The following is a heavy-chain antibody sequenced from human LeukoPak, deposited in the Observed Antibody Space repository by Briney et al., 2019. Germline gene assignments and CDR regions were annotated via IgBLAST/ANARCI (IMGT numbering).Heavy chain of an antibody. CDR2: INYSGRT. CDR3: AGSSGGSHWFDP. CDR1: GASISSGNYY. J-gene: IGHJ5*02. D-gene: IGHD3-22*01. Sequence: PWETLSLTCTVSGASISSGNYYWSWIRQHPGKGLEWIAYINYSGRTYYNPSLKSRVTISVDTSQNQFSLKLSSVTAADTAVYYCAGSSGGSHWFDPWGQGTLVTVSS. V-gene: IGHV4-31*03.